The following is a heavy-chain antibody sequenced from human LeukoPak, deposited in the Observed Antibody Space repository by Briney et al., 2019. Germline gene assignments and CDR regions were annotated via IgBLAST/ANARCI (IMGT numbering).Heavy chain of an antibody. J-gene: IGHJ4*02. D-gene: IGHD6-19*01. CDR2: INHSGST. Sequence: SETLSLTCAVYGGSFSGYYWSWIRQPLGKGLEWIGEINHSGSTNYNPSLKSRVTISVDTSKNQFSLKLSSVTAADTAVYYCARGLEWLVPNYWGQGTLVTVSS. V-gene: IGHV4-34*01. CDR1: GGSFSGYY. CDR3: ARGLEWLVPNY.